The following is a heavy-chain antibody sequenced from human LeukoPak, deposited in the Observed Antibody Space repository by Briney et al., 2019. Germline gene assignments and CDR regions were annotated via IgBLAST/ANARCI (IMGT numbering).Heavy chain of an antibody. CDR2: INHSGST. V-gene: IGHV4-34*01. CDR3: ASVRRGFGESSKYYSYYYMHV. J-gene: IGHJ6*03. D-gene: IGHD3-10*01. Sequence: KPSETLSLTCAVYGGSFSGYYWSWIRQPPGKGLEWIGEINHSGSTNYNPSLKSRVTISVDTSKNQFSLKLSSVTAADTAVYYCASVRRGFGESSKYYSYYYMHVWGNGITVTIAS. CDR1: GGSFSGYY.